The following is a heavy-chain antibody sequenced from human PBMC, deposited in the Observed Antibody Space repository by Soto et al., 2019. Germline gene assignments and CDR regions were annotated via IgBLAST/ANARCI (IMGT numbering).Heavy chain of an antibody. D-gene: IGHD1-1*01. J-gene: IGHJ3*02. Sequence: GASLKISCKRSGYKFTSYWIGWARQKTGKGLEWMGIIYPGDSDTRYSPSFQGQVTISADKSISTAYLQMNSLRAEDTAVYYCARAQMCSQTTYLAFDIWGQGTMVTVSS. CDR1: GYKFTSYW. CDR2: IYPGDSDT. CDR3: ARAQMCSQTTYLAFDI. V-gene: IGHV5-51*01.